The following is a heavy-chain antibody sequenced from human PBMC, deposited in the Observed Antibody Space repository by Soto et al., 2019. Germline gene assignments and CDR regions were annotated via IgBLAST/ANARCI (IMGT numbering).Heavy chain of an antibody. CDR1: GYTFINYY. Sequence: ASVKVSCKASGYTFINYYIHWVRQAPGQGLEWMGWVNPRSGDTNYAQKFQGRVTMTRDTPISTAYMELSRLRSDDTAVYYCARQLAYCGGDCYTEPIEYWGQGTLVTVSS. CDR3: ARQLAYCGGDCYTEPIEY. J-gene: IGHJ4*02. CDR2: VNPRSGDT. V-gene: IGHV1-2*02. D-gene: IGHD2-21*02.